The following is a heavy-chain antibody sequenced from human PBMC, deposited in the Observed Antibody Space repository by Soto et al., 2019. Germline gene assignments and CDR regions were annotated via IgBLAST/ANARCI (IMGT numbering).Heavy chain of an antibody. CDR2: ISAYNGNT. CDR1: GYTFTSYG. CDR3: ARGRPSVAAAGTEWFDP. J-gene: IGHJ5*02. D-gene: IGHD6-13*01. V-gene: IGHV1-18*01. Sequence: ASVKVSCKASGYTFTSYGISWVRQAPGQGLEWMGWISAYNGNTNYAQKLQGRVTMTTDTSTSTAYMELRSLRSDDTAAYYCARGRPSVAAAGTEWFDPWGQGTPVTVSS.